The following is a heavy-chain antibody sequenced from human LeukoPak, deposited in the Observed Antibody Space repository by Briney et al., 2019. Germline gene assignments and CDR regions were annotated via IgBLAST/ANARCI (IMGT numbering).Heavy chain of an antibody. J-gene: IGHJ4*02. CDR3: ARHGIVDSSRKYYFDY. CDR2: IYYSRGT. Sequence: PSETLSLTCTVSGGSITTYYWSWIRQPPGKGLEWIGYIYYSRGTMYNPSLKSRVTISIDTSKSQLSLKVNSVTAADTAVYFCARHGIVDSSRKYYFDYWGQGTLVTVSS. CDR1: GGSITTYY. V-gene: IGHV4-59*08. D-gene: IGHD6-13*01.